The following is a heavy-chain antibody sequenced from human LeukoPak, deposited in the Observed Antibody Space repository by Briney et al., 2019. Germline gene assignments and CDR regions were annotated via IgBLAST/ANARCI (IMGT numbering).Heavy chain of an antibody. Sequence: PSETLSLTCTVSGGSISTYYWDWIRQPAGKGLERIGRIHFSGSTNYNPSLKSRVTMSVDTSNSQFSLMLTSVTAADTAVYYCARDKGVERLGGVYFDSWGQGTLVIVSS. D-gene: IGHD3-10*01. J-gene: IGHJ4*02. CDR2: IHFSGST. V-gene: IGHV4-4*07. CDR1: GGSISTYY. CDR3: ARDKGVERLGGVYFDS.